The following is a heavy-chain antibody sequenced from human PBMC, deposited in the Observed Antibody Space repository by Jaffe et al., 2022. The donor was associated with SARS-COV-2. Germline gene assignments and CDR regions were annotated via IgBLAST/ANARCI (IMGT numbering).Heavy chain of an antibody. Sequence: QLQLQESGPGLVKPSETLSLTCTVSGGSISSSSYYWGWIRQPPGKGLEWIGSIYYSGSTYYNPSLKSRVTISVDTSKNQFSLKLSSVTAADTAVYYCASGGSGSYYQPNWGQGTLVTVSS. CDR3: ASGGSGSYYQPN. D-gene: IGHD3-10*01. CDR2: IYYSGST. J-gene: IGHJ4*02. V-gene: IGHV4-39*01. CDR1: GGSISSSSYY.